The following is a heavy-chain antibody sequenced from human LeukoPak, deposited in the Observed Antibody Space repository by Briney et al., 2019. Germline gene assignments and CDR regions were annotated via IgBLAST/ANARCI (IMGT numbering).Heavy chain of an antibody. CDR3: ARFSGRN. V-gene: IGHV3-21*06. CDR1: GFTFSSYT. Sequence: GGSLRLSCAASGFTFSSYTMSWVRQAPGKGLEWVSSVTSGSNYIFYRHSVKGRFTVSRDNAKSLLYLQMDSLRAEDTAVYYCARFSGRNWGQGTLVTVSS. CDR2: VTSGSNYI. D-gene: IGHD2-15*01. J-gene: IGHJ4*02.